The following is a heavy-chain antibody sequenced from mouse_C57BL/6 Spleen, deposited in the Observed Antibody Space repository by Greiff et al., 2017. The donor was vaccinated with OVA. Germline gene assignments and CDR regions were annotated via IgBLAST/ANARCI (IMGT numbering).Heavy chain of an antibody. J-gene: IGHJ4*01. V-gene: IGHV1-54*01. CDR1: GYAFTNYL. CDR3: ARSGGNYWGAMDY. CDR2: INPGSGGT. D-gene: IGHD2-1*01. Sequence: QVQLQQSGAELVRPGTSVKVSCKASGYAFTNYLIEWVKQRPGQGLEWIGVINPGSGGTDYNEKFKGKATLTADKSSSTAYMQLSSLTSEDSAVYFCARSGGNYWGAMDYWGQGTSVTVSS.